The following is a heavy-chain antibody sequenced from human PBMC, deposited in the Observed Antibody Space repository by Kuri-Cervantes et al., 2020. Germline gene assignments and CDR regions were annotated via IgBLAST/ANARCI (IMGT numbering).Heavy chain of an antibody. CDR2: IFHSGST. Sequence: SETLSLTCTVSGGSISSGDYYWSWIRQPPGKGLEWVGYIFHSGSTKYNPSLNSRVTISLDRSKNQFSLKLSSVTAADTAVYYCARGAYDSGGYDFIEYFQHWGQGTLVTVSS. J-gene: IGHJ1*01. CDR3: ARGAYDSGGYDFIEYFQH. V-gene: IGHV4-30-2*01. CDR1: GGSISSGDYY. D-gene: IGHD3-22*01.